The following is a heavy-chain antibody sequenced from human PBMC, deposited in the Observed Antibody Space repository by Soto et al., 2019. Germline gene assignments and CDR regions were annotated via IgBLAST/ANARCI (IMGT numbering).Heavy chain of an antibody. D-gene: IGHD3-3*01. CDR1: GYTFTSYG. CDR3: ARDWSGY. J-gene: IGHJ4*02. Sequence: QVQLVQSGAEVKKPGASVKVSCKASGYTFTSYGISWVRQAPGQGLEWMGWISAYNGNTDDAQKFQHRVTMTTEKSTSTAYMELRSLTSDDTAVYYCARDWSGYWGQGTLLTVSS. CDR2: ISAYNGNT. V-gene: IGHV1-18*01.